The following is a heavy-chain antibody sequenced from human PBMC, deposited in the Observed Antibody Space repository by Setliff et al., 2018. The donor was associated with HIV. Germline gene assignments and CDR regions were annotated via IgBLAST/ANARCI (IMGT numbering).Heavy chain of an antibody. V-gene: IGHV4-4*07. J-gene: IGHJ4*02. CDR1: GGSISSYY. D-gene: IGHD1-26*01. CDR3: ARGWEWGAPLDY. Sequence: PSETLSLTCTVSGGSISSYYGSWIRQSAGKGLEWIGRIFSSGSTTYNPSLKSRVTISIDTSKNQFSLKVSSVTAADTAVYYCARGWEWGAPLDYWGQGTLVTVSS. CDR2: IFSSGST.